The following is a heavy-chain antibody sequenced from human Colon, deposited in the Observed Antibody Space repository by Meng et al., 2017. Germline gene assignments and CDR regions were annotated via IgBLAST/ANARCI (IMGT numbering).Heavy chain of an antibody. CDR2: ISRSSYI. CDR1: GFTFSTYT. V-gene: IGHV3-21*01. J-gene: IGHJ1*01. Sequence: VQVVESVGCLVKPGGSLRLSCAASGFTFSTYTMNWVRQAPGKGLEWVSSISRSSYIYYADSVKGRFSIARDNARKSLYLQMNSLRAEDTAVYYCAKSSCSGGSCYFQDWGQGTLVTVSS. CDR3: AKSSCSGGSCYFQD. D-gene: IGHD2-15*01.